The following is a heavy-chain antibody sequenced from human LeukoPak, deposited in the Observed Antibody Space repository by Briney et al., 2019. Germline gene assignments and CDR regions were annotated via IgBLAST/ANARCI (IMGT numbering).Heavy chain of an antibody. CDR3: AKGDCYDRTHFDY. D-gene: IGHD3-22*01. CDR2: ISYDGSNK. Sequence: PGRSLRLSCAASGFTFSSYGMHWVRQAPGKGLEGVAVISYDGSNKYYADSVKGRFTISRDNSKNTLYLQMNSLRAEDTAVYYCAKGDCYDRTHFDYWGQGTLVTVSS. V-gene: IGHV3-30*18. CDR1: GFTFSSYG. J-gene: IGHJ4*02.